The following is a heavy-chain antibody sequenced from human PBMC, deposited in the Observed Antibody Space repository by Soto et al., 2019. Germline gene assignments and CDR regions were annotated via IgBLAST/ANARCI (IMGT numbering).Heavy chain of an antibody. CDR3: ARQAIAAAGWLDY. CDR2: IYYSGST. Sequence: PSETLSLTCPVSGGSISSYYLSWIRQPPGKGLEWIGYIYYSGSTNYNPSLKSRVTISVDTSKNQFSLKLSSVTAADTAVYYCARQAIAAAGWLDYWGQGTLVTVSS. J-gene: IGHJ4*02. V-gene: IGHV4-59*08. D-gene: IGHD6-13*01. CDR1: GGSISSYY.